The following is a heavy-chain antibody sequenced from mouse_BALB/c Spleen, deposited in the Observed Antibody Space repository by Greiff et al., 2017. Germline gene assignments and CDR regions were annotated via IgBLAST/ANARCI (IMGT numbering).Heavy chain of an antibody. CDR1: GFTFSSYA. J-gene: IGHJ3*01. CDR2: ISSGGSYT. D-gene: IGHD2-14*01. V-gene: IGHV5-9-3*01. CDR3: ARQRYDGAPWFAY. Sequence: EVKVVESGGGLVKPGGSLKLSCAASGFTFSSYAMSWVRQTPEKRLEWVATISSGGSYTYYPDSVKGRFTISRDNAKNTLYLQMSSLRSEDTAMYYCARQRYDGAPWFAYWGQGTLVTVSA.